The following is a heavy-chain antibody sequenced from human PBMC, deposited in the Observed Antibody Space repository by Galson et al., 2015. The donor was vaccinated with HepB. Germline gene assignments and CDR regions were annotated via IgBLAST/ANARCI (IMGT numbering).Heavy chain of an antibody. D-gene: IGHD2-15*01. Sequence: SLRLSCAASGFTFSSYAMSWVRQAPGKGLEWVSAISGSGGSTYYADSVKGRFTISRDNSKNTLYLQMNSLRAEDTAVYYCAKDRSPLARYCSGGSCYSEVYFDYWGQGTLVTVSS. J-gene: IGHJ4*02. CDR2: ISGSGGST. V-gene: IGHV3-23*01. CDR1: GFTFSSYA. CDR3: AKDRSPLARYCSGGSCYSEVYFDY.